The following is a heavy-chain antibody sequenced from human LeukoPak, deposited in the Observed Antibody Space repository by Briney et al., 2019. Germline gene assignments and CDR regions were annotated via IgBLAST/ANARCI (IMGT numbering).Heavy chain of an antibody. V-gene: IGHV3-23*01. CDR3: VREDTPATANY. CDR2: INNDGDST. CDR1: GFSFKSYA. D-gene: IGHD2-21*02. Sequence: GGSLRLSCAASGFSFKSYAMSWVRQAPGKGLEWVSAINNDGDSTYSADSVKGRFTVSRDNSKNTLYLQMNSLRAEDAAVYYCVREDTPATANYWGQGTLVTISS. J-gene: IGHJ4*02.